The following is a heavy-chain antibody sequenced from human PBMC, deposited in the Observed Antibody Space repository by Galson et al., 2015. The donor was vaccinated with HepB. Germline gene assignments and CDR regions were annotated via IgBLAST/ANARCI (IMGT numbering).Heavy chain of an antibody. V-gene: IGHV3-48*04. CDR1: GFTFSSYN. D-gene: IGHD1-14*01. J-gene: IGHJ3*02. CDR2: ISSISSTI. CDR3: AREGWGPESDAFDI. Sequence: SLRLSCAASGFTFSSYNMNWVRQAPGRGLEWVSYISSISSTIYYADSVRGRFNMSRDDSENTLYLQMNSMTVDDTAVYYCAREGWGPESDAFDIWGQGTVVTVSS.